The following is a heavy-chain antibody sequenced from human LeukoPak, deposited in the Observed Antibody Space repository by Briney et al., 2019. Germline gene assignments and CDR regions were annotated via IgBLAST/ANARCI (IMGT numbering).Heavy chain of an antibody. CDR3: ARGPDSSGYYYDFGGFDY. D-gene: IGHD3-22*01. V-gene: IGHV3-11*04. CDR2: ISSSGSTI. CDR1: GFTFSDYY. J-gene: IGHJ4*02. Sequence: GGSLRLSCAASGFTFSDYYMSWIRQAPGKGLEWVSYISSSGSTIYYADSVKGRFTISRDNAKNSLYLQMNSLRAEDTAVYYCARGPDSSGYYYDFGGFDYWGQGTLVTVSS.